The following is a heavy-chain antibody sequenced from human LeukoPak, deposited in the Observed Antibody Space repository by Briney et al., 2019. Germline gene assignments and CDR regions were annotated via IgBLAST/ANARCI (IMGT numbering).Heavy chain of an antibody. CDR3: ARSPSGELDY. Sequence: GASVKVSCKTSGYTFTSYYIHWVRQAPGQGLEHTGWINPDNGGTSYAQRFQGRVTMTRATSISTAYMELSSLRSDDTAVYYCARSPSGELDYWGRGTLVTVSS. V-gene: IGHV1-2*02. D-gene: IGHD1-7*01. J-gene: IGHJ4*02. CDR2: INPDNGGT. CDR1: GYTFTSYY.